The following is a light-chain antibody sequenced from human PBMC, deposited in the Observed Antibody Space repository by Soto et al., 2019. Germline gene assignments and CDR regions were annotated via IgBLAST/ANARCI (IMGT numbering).Light chain of an antibody. CDR3: CSYAGSYTLV. J-gene: IGLJ3*02. CDR1: SSDVGAYNW. V-gene: IGLV2-11*01. Sequence: QSALTQPRSVSGSPGQSVTISCAGTSSDVGAYNWVSWYQQHPGKVPKLIIYDVTRRPSGVPDRFSGSKSGNTASLTISGLQADDEGDYYCCSYAGSYTLVFGGGTELTVL. CDR2: DVT.